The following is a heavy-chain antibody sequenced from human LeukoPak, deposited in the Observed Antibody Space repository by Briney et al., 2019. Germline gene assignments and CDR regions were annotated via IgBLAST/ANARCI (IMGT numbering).Heavy chain of an antibody. CDR1: GGTFSSYA. D-gene: IGHD1-14*01. Sequence: SVKVSCKASGGTFSSYAISWVRQAPGQGLEWMGGIIPIFGTANYAQKFQGRVTITADESTSTAYMELSSLRSEDTVVYYCARNNEPDYWYYMDVWGKGTTVTVSS. V-gene: IGHV1-69*13. CDR2: IIPIFGTA. CDR3: ARNNEPDYWYYMDV. J-gene: IGHJ6*03.